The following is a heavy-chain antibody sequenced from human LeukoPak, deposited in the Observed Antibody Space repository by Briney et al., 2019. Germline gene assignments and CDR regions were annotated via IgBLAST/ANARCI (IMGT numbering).Heavy chain of an antibody. CDR2: INPNSGGT. CDR1: GYTFTGYY. Sequence: ASVKVSCKASGYTFTGYYMHWVRQAPGQGLEWMGRINPNSGGTNYAQKFQGRVTISADKSISTAYLQWSSLKASDTAMYYCARHQAESGSGPFDPWGQGTLVTVSS. CDR3: ARHQAESGSGPFDP. V-gene: IGHV1-2*06. J-gene: IGHJ5*02. D-gene: IGHD1-26*01.